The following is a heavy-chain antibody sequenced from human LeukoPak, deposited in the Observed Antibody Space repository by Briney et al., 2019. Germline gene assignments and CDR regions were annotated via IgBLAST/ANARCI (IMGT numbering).Heavy chain of an antibody. CDR1: GYTLTELS. CDR2: FDPEDGEI. V-gene: IGHV1-24*01. Sequence: GASVKVSCKVSGYTLTELSMHWGRQAPGKGPEWMGGFDPEDGEIIYAQKFQGRGSMTEDTSTATAYMELSSLRSEATAVYYCATARGDSSSWYAYWGQGTLVTVSS. CDR3: ATARGDSSSWYAY. D-gene: IGHD6-13*01. J-gene: IGHJ4*02.